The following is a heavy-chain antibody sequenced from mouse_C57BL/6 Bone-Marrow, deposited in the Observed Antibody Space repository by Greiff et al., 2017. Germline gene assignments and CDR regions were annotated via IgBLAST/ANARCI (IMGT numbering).Heavy chain of an antibody. J-gene: IGHJ3*01. CDR3: VRDLTVVAKGSWAY. CDR1: GFTFNTYA. CDR2: IRSKSSNYAT. V-gene: IGHV10-3*01. D-gene: IGHD1-1*01. Sequence: EVHLVESGGGLVQPKGSLKLSCAASGFTFNTYAMHWVRQAPGKGLEWVARIRSKSSNYATYYADSVKDRFTISRDDSQSMLYLQMNNLKTEDTAMYYCVRDLTVVAKGSWAYWGQGTLVTVSA.